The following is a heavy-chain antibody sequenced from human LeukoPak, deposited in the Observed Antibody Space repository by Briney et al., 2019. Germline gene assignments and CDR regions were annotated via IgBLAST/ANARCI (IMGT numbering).Heavy chain of an antibody. CDR2: IDGDGSGT. CDR1: GLTFSNHW. V-gene: IGHV3-74*01. Sequence: GGSLRLSCAASGLTFSNHWMHWVRQAPGKGLVWVSRIDGDGSGTSYADSVKGRFTISRDNAKNTTYLQMDSLRAEDSAVYYCATVFDYWGQGTLVTVSS. D-gene: IGHD4-17*01. J-gene: IGHJ4*02. CDR3: ATVFDY.